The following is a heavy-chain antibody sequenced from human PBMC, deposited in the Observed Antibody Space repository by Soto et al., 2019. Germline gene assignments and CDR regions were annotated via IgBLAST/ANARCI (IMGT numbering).Heavy chain of an antibody. Sequence: QVQLQESGPGLVKPSETLSLTCTVSGGSISSYYWSWIRQPPGPGLEFIWYIYYSGSTNYSPSLKSRATISVDTSKNQCSLRLTSLTAADTAVYYCARRPGFGHAFVIWGQVTMVTFSS. CDR3: ARRPGFGHAFVI. CDR1: GGSISSYY. V-gene: IGHV4-59*08. D-gene: IGHD3-10*01. J-gene: IGHJ3*02. CDR2: IYYSGST.